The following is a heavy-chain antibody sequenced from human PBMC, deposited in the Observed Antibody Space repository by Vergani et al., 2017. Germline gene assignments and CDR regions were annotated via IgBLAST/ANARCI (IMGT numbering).Heavy chain of an antibody. V-gene: IGHV4-34*01. J-gene: IGHJ4*02. CDR2: INYAGGT. CDR3: RRVAAMRDF. Sequence: QVQLQQWGAGLVKPSETLYLTCVVHNGSFSAYYFSGIRQSPQMGLEWIGEINYAGGTNYNPSLKSRVTISADLSKTQFSLRLTSVTAADTAIYFCRRVAAMRDFWGQGGLVTVSS. CDR1: NGSFSAYY. D-gene: IGHD2-2*01.